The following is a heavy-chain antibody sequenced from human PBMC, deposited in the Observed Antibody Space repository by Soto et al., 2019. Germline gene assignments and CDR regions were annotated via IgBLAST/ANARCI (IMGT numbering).Heavy chain of an antibody. CDR1: GFTFSSYG. J-gene: IGHJ4*02. Sequence: QVQLVESGGGVVQPGRSLRLSCAASGFTFSSYGMHWVRQAPGKGLEWVAVIWYDGSNKYYADSVKGRFTISRDNSKNTLDLQMNSLRAEDTAVYYCARDLERTAFDYWGQGTLVTVSS. CDR2: IWYDGSNK. CDR3: ARDLERTAFDY. V-gene: IGHV3-33*01. D-gene: IGHD1-1*01.